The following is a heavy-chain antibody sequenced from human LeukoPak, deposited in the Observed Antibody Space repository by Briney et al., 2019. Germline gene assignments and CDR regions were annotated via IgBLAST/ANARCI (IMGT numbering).Heavy chain of an antibody. D-gene: IGHD3-3*01. Sequence: IPSETLSLTCAVYGGSSSGYYWSWIRQPPGKGLEWIGEINHSGSTNYNPSLKSRVTISVDTSKNQFSLKLSSVTAADTAVYYCARTQTYYDFWSGYSPFDYWGQGTLVTVSS. J-gene: IGHJ4*02. CDR1: GGSSSGYY. CDR2: INHSGST. CDR3: ARTQTYYDFWSGYSPFDY. V-gene: IGHV4-34*01.